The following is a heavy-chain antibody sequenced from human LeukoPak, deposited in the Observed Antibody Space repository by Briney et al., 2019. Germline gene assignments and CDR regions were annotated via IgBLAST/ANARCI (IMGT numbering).Heavy chain of an antibody. D-gene: IGHD3-16*01. CDR2: ISGNGDIT. CDR3: AKVTGGARSPYGGLDY. Sequence: GGSLRLSCAASGFTFSSYAMSWVRQAPGKGLEWVSAISGNGDITYYTDSVKGRFTISRDNSKNTLYLQMNSLRAEDTAVYYCAKVTGGARSPYGGLDYLGQGTLVTVSS. CDR1: GFTFSSYA. J-gene: IGHJ4*02. V-gene: IGHV3-23*01.